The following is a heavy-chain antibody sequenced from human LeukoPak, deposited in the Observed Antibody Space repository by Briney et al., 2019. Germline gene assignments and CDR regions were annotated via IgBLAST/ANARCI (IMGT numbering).Heavy chain of an antibody. V-gene: IGHV3-23*01. Sequence: GGSLRLSCAASGFTFSSYAMSWVRQAPGKGLEWVSAISGNGSSTYYADSVMGRFTISRDNSKNTLYLQMNSLRAEDMAVYYCAKEGGTLWRQLLPLWDGGQETRLTVPS. J-gene: IGHJ4*02. CDR3: AKEGGTLWRQLLPLWD. CDR2: ISGNGSST. CDR1: GFTFSSYA. D-gene: IGHD5-18*01.